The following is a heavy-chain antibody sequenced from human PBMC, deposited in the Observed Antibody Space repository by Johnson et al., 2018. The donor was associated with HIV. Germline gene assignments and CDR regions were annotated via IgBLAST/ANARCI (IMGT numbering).Heavy chain of an antibody. Sequence: EVQLVESGGGLVKPGESLRLSCVASGFTFSDVWMTWVRQAPGRGLEWVGRITSKTDGGTPDYAAPVKGRFTISRDDSKNTLYLQMNSLRAEDTAVYYCAKTHDSSGYYGGLDAFDIWGQGTMVTVSS. D-gene: IGHD3-22*01. CDR1: GFTFSDVW. CDR2: ITSKTDGGTP. J-gene: IGHJ3*02. V-gene: IGHV3-15*01. CDR3: AKTHDSSGYYGGLDAFDI.